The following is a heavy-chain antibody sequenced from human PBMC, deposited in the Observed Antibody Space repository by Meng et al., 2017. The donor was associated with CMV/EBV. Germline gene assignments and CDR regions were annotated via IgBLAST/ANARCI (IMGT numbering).Heavy chain of an antibody. CDR1: GGSISSSSYY. V-gene: IGHV4-39*01. J-gene: IGHJ5*02. CDR3: ARPSSMRLSCWFDP. D-gene: IGHD3-16*02. CDR2: IYYSGST. Sequence: SETLSLTCTVSGGSISSSSYYWGWIRQPPGKGREWIGSIYYSGSTYYNPSLKSRVTISVDTSKNQFTLKLSYVTAADTAVYYCARPSSMRLSCWFDPWGQGTLVTVSS.